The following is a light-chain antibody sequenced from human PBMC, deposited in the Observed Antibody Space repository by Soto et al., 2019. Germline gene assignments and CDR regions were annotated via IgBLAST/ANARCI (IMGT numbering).Light chain of an antibody. CDR3: QTWGTGIQV. J-gene: IGLJ3*02. V-gene: IGLV4-69*01. Sequence: QPVLTQSPSASASLGASVRLTCTLDSGHSSYAIAWHQQQPEKGPRYLMKVDTAGSHNRGDGIPDRFSGSNSGAERYLTISSLQSEDEADYYCQTWGTGIQVFGGGTKVTVL. CDR2: VDTAGSH. CDR1: SGHSSYA.